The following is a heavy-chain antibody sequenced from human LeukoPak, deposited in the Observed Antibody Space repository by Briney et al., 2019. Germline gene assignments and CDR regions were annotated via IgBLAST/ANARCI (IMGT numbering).Heavy chain of an antibody. Sequence: PSETLSLTCAVYGGSFSGYYWSWIRQPPGKGLEWIGEINHSGSTNYNPPLKSRVTISVDTSKNQFSLKLSSVTAADTAVYYCARIGVSAYYYYYYGMDVWGQGTTVTVSS. CDR2: INHSGST. D-gene: IGHD3-10*01. J-gene: IGHJ6*02. CDR1: GGSFSGYY. V-gene: IGHV4-34*01. CDR3: ARIGVSAYYYYYYGMDV.